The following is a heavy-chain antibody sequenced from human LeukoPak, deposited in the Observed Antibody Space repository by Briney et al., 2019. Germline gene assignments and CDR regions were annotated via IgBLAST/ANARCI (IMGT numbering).Heavy chain of an antibody. CDR2: IYYSGST. D-gene: IGHD6-19*01. CDR3: ARSQWLVSVGFDY. V-gene: IGHV4-59*01. CDR1: GGSISSYY. Sequence: SETLSLTCTVSGGSISSYYWSWIRQPTGKGLEWIGYIYYSGSTNYNPSLKCRVTISVDTSKNQFSLKLSAVTAADTAVYYCARSQWLVSVGFDYWGQGTLVTVSS. J-gene: IGHJ5*01.